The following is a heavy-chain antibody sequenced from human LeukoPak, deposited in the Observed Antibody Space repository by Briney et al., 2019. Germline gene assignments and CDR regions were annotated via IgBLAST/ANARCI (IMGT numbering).Heavy chain of an antibody. D-gene: IGHD2-15*01. Sequence: APVKVSCKASRYTFTGYYIHWVRQAPGQGLEWMGWINPNSGGTNYAQKFRGRVTMTRDTSISTAYMELSSLRSDDTAVYYCSRAVVAFDLWGQGTMVTVSS. J-gene: IGHJ3*01. CDR1: RYTFTGYY. CDR3: SRAVVAFDL. CDR2: INPNSGGT. V-gene: IGHV1-2*02.